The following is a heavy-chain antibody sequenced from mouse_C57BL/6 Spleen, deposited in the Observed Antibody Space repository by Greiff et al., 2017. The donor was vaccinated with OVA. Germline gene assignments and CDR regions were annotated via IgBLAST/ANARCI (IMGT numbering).Heavy chain of an antibody. CDR2: ISSGSSTI. J-gene: IGHJ2*01. Sequence: EVKLQESGGGLVKPGGSLKLSCAASGFTFSDYGMHWVRQAPEKGLEWVAYISSGSSTIYYADTVKGRFTISRDNAKNTLFLQMTSLRSEDTAMYYCARPGSYGSSYEGYFDYWGQGTTLTVSS. CDR1: GFTFSDYG. D-gene: IGHD1-1*01. V-gene: IGHV5-17*01. CDR3: ARPGSYGSSYEGYFDY.